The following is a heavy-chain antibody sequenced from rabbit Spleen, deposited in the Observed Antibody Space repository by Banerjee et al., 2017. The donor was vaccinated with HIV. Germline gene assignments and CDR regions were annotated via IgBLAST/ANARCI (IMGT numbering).Heavy chain of an antibody. J-gene: IGHJ6*01. Sequence: EQLEESGGGLVKPEGSLTLTCKASGVSFSSSDYMCWVRQAPGKGLEWIACINIITGKSVYASWAKGRFTMSRTSSTTVTLQMTSLTAADTATYFCARDAGTSFSTYGMDLWGPGTLVTVS. CDR1: GVSFSSSDY. V-gene: IGHV1S45*01. CDR2: INIITGKS. CDR3: ARDAGTSFSTYGMDL. D-gene: IGHD8-1*01.